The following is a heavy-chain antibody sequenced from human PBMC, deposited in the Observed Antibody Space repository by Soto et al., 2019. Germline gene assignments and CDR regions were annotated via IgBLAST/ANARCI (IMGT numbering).Heavy chain of an antibody. Sequence: ASVKVSCKASGYTFTSYYMHWVRQAPGQGLEWMGIINPSGGSTSYAQKFQGRVTISRDNSKNTLYLQMNSLRAEDTAVYYCAKVGTGIRHQFGPWGQGTLVTVSS. V-gene: IGHV1-46*01. CDR3: AKVGTGIRHQFGP. CDR2: INPSGGST. D-gene: IGHD1-1*01. CDR1: GYTFTSYY. J-gene: IGHJ5*02.